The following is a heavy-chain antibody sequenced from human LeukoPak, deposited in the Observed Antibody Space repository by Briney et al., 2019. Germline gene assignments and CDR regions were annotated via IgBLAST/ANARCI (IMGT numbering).Heavy chain of an antibody. Sequence: ASVKVSCKASGGTFSSYAISWVRQAPGQGLEWMGRIIPILGIANYAQKFQGRVTITADKSTGTAYMELSSLRSEDTAVYYCEVGVAQTYYYYYGMDVWGQGTTVTVSS. D-gene: IGHD3-3*01. CDR3: EVGVAQTYYYYYGMDV. V-gene: IGHV1-69*04. J-gene: IGHJ6*02. CDR2: IIPILGIA. CDR1: GGTFSSYA.